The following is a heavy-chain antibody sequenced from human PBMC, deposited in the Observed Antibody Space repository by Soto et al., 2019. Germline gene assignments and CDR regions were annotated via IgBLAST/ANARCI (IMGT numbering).Heavy chain of an antibody. CDR1: GGSISTYW. CDR3: ARHRVVCGTRGFDF. D-gene: IGHD2-15*01. CDR2: IYHSGST. V-gene: IGHV4-4*02. Sequence: QVQLQESGPGPMKPSASLSLTCAVSGGSISTYWLSWVRQPPGKGLEWIGEIYHSGSTNYNSSLKYRVTVSVDKSPNHLSLYMNSVTVADAAVSFCARHRVVCGTRGFDFWGQGTLVTVSS. J-gene: IGHJ4*02.